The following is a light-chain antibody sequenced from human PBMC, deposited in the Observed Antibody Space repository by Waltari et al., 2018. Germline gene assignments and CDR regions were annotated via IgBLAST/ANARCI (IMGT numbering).Light chain of an antibody. CDR2: DVS. V-gene: IGLV2-14*03. CDR1: SSAVGGYNY. J-gene: IGLJ3*02. Sequence: QSALTQPASVSGSPGRSITISCTGTSSAVGGYNYVSWYQQHPGKAPKLMIYDVSNRPSGVSNRFSGAKSGNTASLTISGLQAEDEADYYCSSYTSSSTLWVFGGGTKLTVL. CDR3: SSYTSSSTLWV.